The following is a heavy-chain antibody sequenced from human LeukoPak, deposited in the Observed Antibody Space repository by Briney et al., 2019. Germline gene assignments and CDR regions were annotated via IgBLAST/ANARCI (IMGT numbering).Heavy chain of an antibody. J-gene: IGHJ4*02. D-gene: IGHD1-14*01. Sequence: GGSLRLSCAASGFTFSRYNMNWVRQAPGKGLEWVAVISYDGSNKYYADSVKGRFTISRDNSKNTLYLQVNSLRAEDTAVYYCANGNFDYWGQGTLVTVSS. CDR1: GFTFSRYN. CDR2: ISYDGSNK. V-gene: IGHV3-30*18. CDR3: ANGNFDY.